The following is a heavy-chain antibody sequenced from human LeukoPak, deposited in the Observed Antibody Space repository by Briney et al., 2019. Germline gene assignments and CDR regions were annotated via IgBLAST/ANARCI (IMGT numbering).Heavy chain of an antibody. CDR3: ATVVAYCGGDCPHWFDP. Sequence: ASVKLSCKVSGYTLTELSMHWVRQAHGKGHEWMGGFDPEDGETIYAQKFQGRVTMTEDTSTDTDYMELSSLRSEDTAVYYCATVVAYCGGDCPHWFDPWGQGTLVTVSS. CDR1: GYTLTELS. J-gene: IGHJ5*02. V-gene: IGHV1-24*01. CDR2: FDPEDGET. D-gene: IGHD2-21*02.